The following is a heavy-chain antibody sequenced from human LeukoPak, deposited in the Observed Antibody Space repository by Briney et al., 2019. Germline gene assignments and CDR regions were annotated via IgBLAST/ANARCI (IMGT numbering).Heavy chain of an antibody. CDR1: XXXXXXYY. CDR3: ARGLLGTRAFDI. J-gene: IGHJ3*02. Sequence: SETXSXXXXXSXXXXXXYYXSWIRXPPGKGLEWIGYIYYTGNTNYNPSLKSRVTISVDTSRNQFSLKLSSVTAADTAVYYCARGLLGTRAFDIWGQGTMVTVSS. V-gene: IGHV4-59*01. D-gene: IGHD1-1*01. CDR2: IYYTGNT.